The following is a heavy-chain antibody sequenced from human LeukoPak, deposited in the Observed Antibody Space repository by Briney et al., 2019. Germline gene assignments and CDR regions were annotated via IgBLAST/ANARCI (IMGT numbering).Heavy chain of an antibody. CDR2: ISSSGRTI. Sequence: GGSLRLSCAASGFTFSDYYMSWIRQAPGKGLEWLSCISSSGRTIYYADSVKGRFTISRDNAKNSLYLQMSSLRVEDTAVYYCARWRGGMGLLNPLYFDYWGLGTLVTVSS. J-gene: IGHJ4*02. V-gene: IGHV3-11*04. CDR1: GFTFSDYY. CDR3: ARWRGGMGLLNPLYFDY. D-gene: IGHD3-3*01.